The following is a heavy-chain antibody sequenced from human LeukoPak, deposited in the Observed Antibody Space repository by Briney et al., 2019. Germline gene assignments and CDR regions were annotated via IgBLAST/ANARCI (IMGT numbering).Heavy chain of an antibody. D-gene: IGHD3-10*01. Sequence: ASVKVSCKVSGYTLTELSMHWVRQAPGQGLEWMGIINPSGGSTSYAQKFQGRVTMTRDMSTSTVYMELSSLRSEDTAVYYCARGSYGGWFGESPVDYWGQGTLVTVSS. J-gene: IGHJ4*02. CDR2: INPSGGST. CDR3: ARGSYGGWFGESPVDY. V-gene: IGHV1-46*01. CDR1: GYTLTELS.